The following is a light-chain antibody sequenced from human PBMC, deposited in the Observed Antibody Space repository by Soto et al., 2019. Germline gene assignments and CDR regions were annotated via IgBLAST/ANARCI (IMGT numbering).Light chain of an antibody. J-gene: IGKJ1*01. V-gene: IGKV3-20*01. CDR2: GAS. CDR1: QSVSSSY. CDR3: QKYGSSPQT. Sequence: VLTQSPGTLSLSPGDSATLSWRDSQSVSSSYLAWYQQKPGQAPRLLIYGASSRATGIPDRLSGSGSGTNLNLTISRLEPEDFAVYYCQKYGSSPQTCGQGTKVDIK.